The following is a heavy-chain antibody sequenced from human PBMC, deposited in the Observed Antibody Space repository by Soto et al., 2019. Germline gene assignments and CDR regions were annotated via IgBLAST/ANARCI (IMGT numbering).Heavy chain of an antibody. V-gene: IGHV5-51*01. CDR3: ARQPGYSYDYYYYYYGMDV. CDR1: GYSFNSYW. D-gene: IGHD5-18*01. J-gene: IGHJ6*02. Sequence: RGESLKISCKGSGYSFNSYWIGWVRQMPGKGLEWMGIIYPGDSDTRYSPSFQGQVTISADKSISTAYLQWSSLKASDTAMYYCARQPGYSYDYYYYYYGMDVWGQGTTVTVSS. CDR2: IYPGDSDT.